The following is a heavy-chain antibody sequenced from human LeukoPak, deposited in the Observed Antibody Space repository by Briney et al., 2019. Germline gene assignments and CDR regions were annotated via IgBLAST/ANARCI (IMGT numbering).Heavy chain of an antibody. CDR1: GYTFTSYD. Sequence: ASVKVSCKASGYTFTSYDINWVRQATGQGLEWMGWTNPNSGNTGYAQKFQGRVTMTRNTSISTAYMELSSLRSEDTAVYYCARVQKVRGVILTASTQNNWFDPWGQGTLVTVSS. CDR3: ARVQKVRGVILTASTQNNWFDP. J-gene: IGHJ5*02. V-gene: IGHV1-8*01. D-gene: IGHD3-10*01. CDR2: TNPNSGNT.